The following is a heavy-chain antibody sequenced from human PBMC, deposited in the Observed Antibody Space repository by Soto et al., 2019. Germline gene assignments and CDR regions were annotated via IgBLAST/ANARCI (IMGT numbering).Heavy chain of an antibody. CDR1: GASISSGGYY. CDR2: IYYSGIS. D-gene: IGHD5-18*01. V-gene: IGHV4-31*03. CDR3: ARTEWIQLRFDY. J-gene: IGHJ4*02. Sequence: QVQLLESGPGLVKPSQTLSLICNVSGASISSGGYYWSWIRQRPGGGLEWLGFIYYSGISHYNPSLKSRATISVDTSKNQFSLKLISVTAADTAVYYCARTEWIQLRFDYWGQGALVTVS.